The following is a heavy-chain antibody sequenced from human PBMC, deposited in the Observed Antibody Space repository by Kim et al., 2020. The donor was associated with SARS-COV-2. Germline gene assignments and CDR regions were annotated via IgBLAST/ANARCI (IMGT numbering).Heavy chain of an antibody. Sequence: GGSLRLSCAASGFTVSSNYMSWVRQAPGKGLEWVSVIYSGGNTYYGDSAKGRFTISRDNSKNTLYLQMDSLRAEDSAVYYCARGWTWTTPNYFDYWGQGTLVTVSS. J-gene: IGHJ4*02. CDR2: IYSGGNT. V-gene: IGHV3-66*01. CDR3: ARGWTWTTPNYFDY. CDR1: GFTVSSNY. D-gene: IGHD3-3*01.